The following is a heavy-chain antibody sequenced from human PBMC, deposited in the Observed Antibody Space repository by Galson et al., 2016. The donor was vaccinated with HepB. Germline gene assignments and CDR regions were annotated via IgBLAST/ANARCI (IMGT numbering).Heavy chain of an antibody. CDR1: GFSFSNYA. CDR3: AKDITLFGVVKWGNWFDP. D-gene: IGHD3-3*01. J-gene: IGHJ5*02. CDR2: ISGTGDKT. Sequence: SLRLSCAASGFSFSNYAMSWVRQAPGKGLEWVSTISGTGDKTYSADSVKGRFTISRDNSRNTLYLKMNSLRAEDTAVYYCAKDITLFGVVKWGNWFDPWGQGTLVIVSS. V-gene: IGHV3-23*01.